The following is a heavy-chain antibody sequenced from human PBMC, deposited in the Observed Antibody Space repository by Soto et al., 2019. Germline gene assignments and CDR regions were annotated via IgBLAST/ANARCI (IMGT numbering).Heavy chain of an antibody. V-gene: IGHV1-18*01. CDR1: GYTFASYA. CDR3: AKDPPPPDY. Sequence: QVQLVQSGAEVKKPGASVKVSCKASGYTFASYAISWMRQAPGQGLEWMGWISAYNGNTKYAQKLQGRVTMTTDTSTSTGHMELRSLRSDDTAVYFCAKDPPPPDYWGQGTRVTVSS. CDR2: ISAYNGNT. J-gene: IGHJ4*02.